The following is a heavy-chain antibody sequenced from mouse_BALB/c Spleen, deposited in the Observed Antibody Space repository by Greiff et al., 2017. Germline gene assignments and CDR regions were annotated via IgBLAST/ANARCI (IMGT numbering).Heavy chain of an antibody. V-gene: IGHV2-9*02. CDR3: AREGDYGSRNWYFDV. CDR1: GFSLTSYG. CDR2: IWAGGST. D-gene: IGHD1-1*01. Sequence: VQLVESGPGLVAPSQSLSITCTVSGFSLTSYGVHWVRQPPGKGLEWLGVIWAGGSTNYNSALMSRLSISKDNSKSQVFLKMNSLQTDDTAMYYCAREGDYGSRNWYFDVWGAGTTVTVSS. J-gene: IGHJ1*01.